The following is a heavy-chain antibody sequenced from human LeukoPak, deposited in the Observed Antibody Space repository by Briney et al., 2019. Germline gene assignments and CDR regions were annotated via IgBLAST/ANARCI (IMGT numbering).Heavy chain of an antibody. CDR2: INPNSGGT. J-gene: IGHJ5*02. V-gene: IGHV1-2*02. CDR3: ARDHMPYYDSSGYYST. CDR1: GYTFTGYY. Sequence: ASVKVSCKASGYTFTGYYMHWVRQAPGQGLEWMGWINPNSGGTNYAQKFQGRVTMTRDTPISTAYMELSRLRSDDTAVYYCARDHMPYYDSSGYYSTWGQGTLVTVSS. D-gene: IGHD3-22*01.